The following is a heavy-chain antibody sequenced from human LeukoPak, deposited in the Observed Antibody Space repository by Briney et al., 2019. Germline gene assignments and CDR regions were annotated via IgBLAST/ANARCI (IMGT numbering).Heavy chain of an antibody. CDR1: GFTFSSYG. V-gene: IGHV3-30*18. D-gene: IGHD2-2*01. CDR2: IPYDGSNK. CDR3: AKVVVVPAAILKIPEDAFDI. J-gene: IGHJ3*02. Sequence: GRSLRLSCAASGFTFSSYGMHWVRQAPGKGLEWVAVIPYDGSNKYYADSVKGRFTISRDNSKNTLYLQMNSLRAEDTAVYYCAKVVVVPAAILKIPEDAFDIWGQGTMVTVSS.